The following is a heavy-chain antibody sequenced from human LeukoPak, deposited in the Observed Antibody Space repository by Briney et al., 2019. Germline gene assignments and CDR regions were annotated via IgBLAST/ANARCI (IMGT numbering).Heavy chain of an antibody. CDR1: GCTFTSYG. CDR2: ISAYNGNT. CDR3: ASSPYYYYYYMDV. Sequence: ASVKVSCKASGCTFTSYGISWVRQAPGQGLEWMGWISAYNGNTNYAQKLQGRVTMTTDTSTSTAYMELRSLRSDDTAVYYCASSPYYYYYYMDVWGKGTTVTVSS. V-gene: IGHV1-18*01. J-gene: IGHJ6*03.